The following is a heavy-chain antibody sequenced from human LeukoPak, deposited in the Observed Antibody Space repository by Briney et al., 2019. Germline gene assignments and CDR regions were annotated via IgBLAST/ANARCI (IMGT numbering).Heavy chain of an antibody. CDR2: IYYSGST. CDR1: GGSISSYY. Sequence: SETLSLTSTVSGGSISSYYWSWIRQPPGKGLEWIGYIYYSGSTNYNPSLKSQVTISVDTSKNQFSLKLSSVTAADTAVYYCARASKHKFDYWGQGTLVTVSS. J-gene: IGHJ4*02. D-gene: IGHD5/OR15-5a*01. CDR3: ARASKHKFDY. V-gene: IGHV4-59*01.